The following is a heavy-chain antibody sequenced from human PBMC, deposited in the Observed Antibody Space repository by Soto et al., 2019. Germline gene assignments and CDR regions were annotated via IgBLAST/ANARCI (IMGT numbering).Heavy chain of an antibody. D-gene: IGHD3-10*01. J-gene: IGHJ4*02. Sequence: GGSLRLSCAASGFIFNNYAMSWVRQAPGKGLEWVSTISGSGGNTYYADSVKGRFTISRDNSKNTLYLQMSSLRAGDTAVFYCAKGHWDASASYFHCWGQGTLVTVSS. V-gene: IGHV3-23*01. CDR1: GFIFNNYA. CDR2: ISGSGGNT. CDR3: AKGHWDASASYFHC.